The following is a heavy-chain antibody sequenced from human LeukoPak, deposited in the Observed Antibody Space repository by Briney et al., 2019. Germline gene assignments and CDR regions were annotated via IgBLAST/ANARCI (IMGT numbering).Heavy chain of an antibody. Sequence: SETLSLTCSVSGGSISSSSYHWGWIRQPPGKGLEWIGSVYYSGSTYYNPSLKSRVTMSVDTSKNQYSLKLSSVTAADTAVYYCARSWYSSSSFDYWGQGTLVTVSS. V-gene: IGHV4-39*01. CDR3: ARSWYSSSSFDY. D-gene: IGHD6-6*01. CDR1: GGSISSSSYH. J-gene: IGHJ4*02. CDR2: VYYSGST.